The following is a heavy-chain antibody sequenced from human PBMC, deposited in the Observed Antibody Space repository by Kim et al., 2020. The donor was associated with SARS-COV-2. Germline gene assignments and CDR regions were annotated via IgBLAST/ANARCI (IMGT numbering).Heavy chain of an antibody. J-gene: IGHJ6*02. Sequence: ASVKVSCKASGYTFTSYGISWVRQAPGQGLEWMGWISAYNGNTNYAQKLQGRVTMTTDTSTSTAYMELRSLRSDDTAVYYCARGSPGTGYYTYYYYYGMDVWGQGTTVTVSS. V-gene: IGHV1-18*04. D-gene: IGHD3-9*01. CDR3: ARGSPGTGYYTYYYYYGMDV. CDR1: GYTFTSYG. CDR2: ISAYNGNT.